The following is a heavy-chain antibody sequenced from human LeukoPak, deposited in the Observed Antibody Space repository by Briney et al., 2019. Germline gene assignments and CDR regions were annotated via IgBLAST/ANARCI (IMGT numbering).Heavy chain of an antibody. Sequence: SETLSLTCAVYGGSFSGYYWSWIRQPPGKGLEWIGEINHSGSTNYNPSLKSRVTISVDTSKNQFSLKLSSVTAADTAVYYCARGSKVVLRYFDWPHPNDYWGQGTRVTVSS. V-gene: IGHV4-34*01. CDR1: GGSFSGYY. D-gene: IGHD3-9*01. CDR3: ARGSKVVLRYFDWPHPNDY. J-gene: IGHJ4*02. CDR2: INHSGST.